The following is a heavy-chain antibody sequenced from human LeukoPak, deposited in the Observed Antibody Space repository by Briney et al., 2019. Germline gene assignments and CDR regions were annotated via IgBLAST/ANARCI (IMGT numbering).Heavy chain of an antibody. CDR2: IKQDGSEK. Sequence: GGSLRLSCAASGFTFSTNWMSWVRQAPGKGLEWVANIKQDGSEKYYVDSVKGRFTISRDNAKNSLYLQMNSLRAEDTAMYYCARDSAGNDYWGQGTLVTVSS. CDR1: GFTFSTNW. J-gene: IGHJ4*02. D-gene: IGHD6-13*01. CDR3: ARDSAGNDY. V-gene: IGHV3-7*01.